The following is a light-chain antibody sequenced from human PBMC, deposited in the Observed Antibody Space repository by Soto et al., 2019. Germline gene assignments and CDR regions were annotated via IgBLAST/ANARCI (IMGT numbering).Light chain of an antibody. J-gene: IGKJ4*01. CDR2: AAS. Sequence: DIQMTQSPSSLSASVGDRVTITCRASQSISSYLNWYQQKPGRAPKLLISAASNLQTGVPLRFSGSGSGTDFTLTISSLQPEDFATYYCQQSHSIPRTFGGGTKVEIK. CDR1: QSISSY. CDR3: QQSHSIPRT. V-gene: IGKV1-39*01.